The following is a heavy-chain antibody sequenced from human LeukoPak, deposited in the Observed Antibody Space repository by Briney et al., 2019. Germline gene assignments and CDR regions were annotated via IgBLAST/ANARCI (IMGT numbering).Heavy chain of an antibody. V-gene: IGHV1-69*05. CDR1: GGTFSIYA. CDR3: AREVQPHCSTTSCSGNY. D-gene: IGHD2-2*01. J-gene: IGHJ4*02. Sequence: ASVKVSCKASGGTFSIYAMNWVRQAPGQGLEWMGRTSPIFGPPTYAQEFQGRITIITDQSTNMAYMELSSLRSEDTAVYYCAREVQPHCSTTSCSGNYWGQGTLVTVSS. CDR2: TSPIFGPP.